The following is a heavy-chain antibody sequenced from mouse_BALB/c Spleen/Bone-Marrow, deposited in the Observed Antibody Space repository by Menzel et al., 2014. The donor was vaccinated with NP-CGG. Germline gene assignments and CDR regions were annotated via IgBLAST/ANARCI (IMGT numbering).Heavy chain of an antibody. CDR3: GRGDDYDGDFDR. D-gene: IGHD2-4*01. CDR1: GYSFTGYF. J-gene: IGHJ2*01. CDR2: INPYNGDT. Sequence: DVKLVESGPELVKPGASVKISCKASGYSFTGYFMNWVKQSHGKSLEWIGRINPYNGDTFYNQKFKGKATLTVDKSSSTAHMELLSLTSEDSAVYYCGRGDDYDGDFDRWGQGTTLTVSP. V-gene: IGHV1-37*01.